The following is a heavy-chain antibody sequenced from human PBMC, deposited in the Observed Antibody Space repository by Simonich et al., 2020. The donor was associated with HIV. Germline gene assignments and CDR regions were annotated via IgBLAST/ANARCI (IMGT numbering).Heavy chain of an antibody. CDR3: ARLGVTPYYDYAMDV. CDR2: INADKGST. CDR1: GYTFTNYA. D-gene: IGHD4-4*01. V-gene: IGHV1-3*01. J-gene: IGHJ6*02. Sequence: QVQLVHSGAEVKKPGASVKVSCKTSGYTFTNYAMHCVRQAPGQRLEWMGWINADKGSTKYTQKFHGGVTITRGTSASTAYMGLSSLRSEDTAVYYCARLGVTPYYDYAMDVWGQGTTVTVSS.